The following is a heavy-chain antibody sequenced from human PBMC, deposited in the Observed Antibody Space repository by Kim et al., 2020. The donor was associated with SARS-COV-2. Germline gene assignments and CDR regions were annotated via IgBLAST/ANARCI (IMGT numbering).Heavy chain of an antibody. Sequence: YAQKFQGRVTMTRDTSISTAYMELRRLRSDDTAVYYCARSVVVPAAIDYWGQGTLVTVSS. J-gene: IGHJ4*02. V-gene: IGHV1-2*02. D-gene: IGHD2-2*01. CDR3: ARSVVVPAAIDY.